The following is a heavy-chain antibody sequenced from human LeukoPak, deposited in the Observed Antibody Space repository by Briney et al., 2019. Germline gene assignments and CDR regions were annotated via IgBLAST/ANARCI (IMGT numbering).Heavy chain of an antibody. V-gene: IGHV3-74*03. J-gene: IGHJ4*02. Sequence: PGGSLRLSCAASGFTFSRYRMHWVRQTPGKGLVWVSRINSDGSSTKYADSAKGRFTISRDNAKNTLDLQMSSLRAEDTAVYYCARVDCSGGSCYFDYWGQGTLVTVSS. CDR1: GFTFSRYR. D-gene: IGHD2-15*01. CDR2: INSDGSST. CDR3: ARVDCSGGSCYFDY.